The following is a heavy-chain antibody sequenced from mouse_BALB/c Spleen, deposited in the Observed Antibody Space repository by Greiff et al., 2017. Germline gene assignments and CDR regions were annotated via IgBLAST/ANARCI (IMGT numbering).Heavy chain of an antibody. CDR3: ARSRGNYGCWYFDV. J-gene: IGHJ1*01. D-gene: IGHD2-1*01. CDR2: IYPGSGST. Sequence: QVQLQQPGAELVKPGTSVKLSCKASGYNFTSYWINWVKLRPGQGLEWIGDIYPGSGSTNYNEKFKSKATLTVDTSSSTAYMQLSSLASEDSALYYCARSRGNYGCWYFDVWGAGTTVTVSS. V-gene: IGHV1-55*01. CDR1: GYNFTSYW.